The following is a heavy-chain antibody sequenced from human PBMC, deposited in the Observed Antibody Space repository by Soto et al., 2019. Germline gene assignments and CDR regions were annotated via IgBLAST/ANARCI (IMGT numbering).Heavy chain of an antibody. CDR2: INHSGST. D-gene: IGHD2-15*01. CDR1: GGSFSGYY. J-gene: IGHJ4*02. CDR3: ARGGFRWDIVVMVAATGSLDY. Sequence: SETLSLTCAVYGGSFSGYYWSWIRQPPGKGLEWIGEINHSGSTNYNPSLKSRVTISVDTSKNQFSLKLSSVTAADTAVYYCARGGFRWDIVVMVAATGSLDYWGQGTLVTVSS. V-gene: IGHV4-34*01.